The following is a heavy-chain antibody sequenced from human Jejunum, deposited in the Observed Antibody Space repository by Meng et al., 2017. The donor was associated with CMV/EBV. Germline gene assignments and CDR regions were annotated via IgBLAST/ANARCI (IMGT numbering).Heavy chain of an antibody. CDR2: IYSGGNT. J-gene: IGHJ4*02. CDR3: AKEGLNAPFDY. V-gene: IGHV3-53*01. Sequence: VHLLMSGGGLIEPAVSLRLACSASGFTVSTNYMSWVRQAPGKGLEWVSVIYSGGNTYYADSVKGRFTISRDNSKNTLYLQMNNLRADDTAVYYCAKEGLNAPFDYWGQGTLVTVSS. CDR1: GFTVSTNY.